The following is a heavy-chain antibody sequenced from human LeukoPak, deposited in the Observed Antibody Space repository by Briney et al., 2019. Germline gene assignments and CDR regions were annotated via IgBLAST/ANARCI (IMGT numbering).Heavy chain of an antibody. CDR3: ARGNYVDWFDP. V-gene: IGHV4-39*07. Sequence: SETLSLTCTVSGGSISSDNYYWGWMRQTPGKGLDWIGSIYDSASTNYHPSLKSRVTISVDTSKNQFSLKLSSVTAADTAVYYCARGNYVDWFDPWGQGTQVTVSS. J-gene: IGHJ5*02. D-gene: IGHD1-7*01. CDR2: IYDSAST. CDR1: GGSISSDNYY.